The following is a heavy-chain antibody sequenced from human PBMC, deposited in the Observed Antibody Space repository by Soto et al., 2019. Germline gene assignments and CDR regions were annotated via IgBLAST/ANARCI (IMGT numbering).Heavy chain of an antibody. V-gene: IGHV4-59*01. J-gene: IGHJ3*02. D-gene: IGHD4-17*01. Sequence: SETLSLTCTVSGVSISSYYWSWIRQPPGKGLEWIGYIYYSGSTNYNPSLKSRVTISVDTSKNQFSLKLSSVTAADTAVYYCARKYGDDAFDIWGQGTMVTVSS. CDR1: GVSISSYY. CDR3: ARKYGDDAFDI. CDR2: IYYSGST.